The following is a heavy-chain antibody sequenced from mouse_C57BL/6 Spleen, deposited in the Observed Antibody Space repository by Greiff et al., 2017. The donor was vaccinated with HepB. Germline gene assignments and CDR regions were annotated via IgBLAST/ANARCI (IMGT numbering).Heavy chain of an antibody. CDR2: IDPSDSYT. CDR3: ARGGYPAWFAY. V-gene: IGHV1-69*01. D-gene: IGHD2-2*01. Sequence: VQLQQPGAELVMPGASVKLSCKASGYTFTSYWMHWVKQRPGQGLEWIGEIDPSDSYTNYNQKFKGKSTLTVDKSSSTAYMQLSSLTSEDSAVYYCARGGYPAWFAYWGQGTLVTVSA. CDR1: GYTFTSYW. J-gene: IGHJ3*01.